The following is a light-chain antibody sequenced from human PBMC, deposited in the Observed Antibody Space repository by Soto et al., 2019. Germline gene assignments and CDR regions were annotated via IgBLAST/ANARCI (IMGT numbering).Light chain of an antibody. CDR3: QQYASSPLT. Sequence: PGARATLSCRASQTVGRNYLAWYQQKPGQTPRLLIHGASYRATGIPDRISGSGSGTDFTLIISRLEPEDFAVYYCQQYASSPLTFGGGTKVDIK. CDR2: GAS. J-gene: IGKJ4*01. CDR1: QTVGRNY. V-gene: IGKV3-20*01.